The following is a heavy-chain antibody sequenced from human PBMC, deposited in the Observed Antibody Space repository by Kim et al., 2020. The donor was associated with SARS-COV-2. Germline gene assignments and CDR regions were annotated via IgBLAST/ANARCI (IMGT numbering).Heavy chain of an antibody. V-gene: IGHV4-34*01. J-gene: IGHJ1*01. CDR3: ARGQWWTAAGPAEYFQH. CDR1: GGSFSGYY. CDR2: INHSGST. D-gene: IGHD6-13*01. Sequence: SETLSLTCAVYGGSFSGYYWSWIRQPPGKGLEWIGEINHSGSTNYNPSLKSRVTISVDTSKNQFSLKLSSVTAADTAVYYCARGQWWTAAGPAEYFQHWGQGTLVTVSS.